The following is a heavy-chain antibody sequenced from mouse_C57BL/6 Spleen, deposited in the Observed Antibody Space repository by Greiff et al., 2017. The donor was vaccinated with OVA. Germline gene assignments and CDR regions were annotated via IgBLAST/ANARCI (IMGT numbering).Heavy chain of an antibody. D-gene: IGHD2-5*01. CDR3: ARLYSNYVDYAMDY. CDR1: GFTFSSYT. V-gene: IGHV5-9*01. CDR2: ISGGGGNT. J-gene: IGHJ4*01. Sequence: EVQVVESGGGLVKPGGSLKLSCAASGFTFSSYTMSWVRQTPEKRLEWVATISGGGGNTYYPDSVKGRFTISRDNAKNTLYLQMSSLRSEDTALYYCARLYSNYVDYAMDYWGQGTSVTVSS.